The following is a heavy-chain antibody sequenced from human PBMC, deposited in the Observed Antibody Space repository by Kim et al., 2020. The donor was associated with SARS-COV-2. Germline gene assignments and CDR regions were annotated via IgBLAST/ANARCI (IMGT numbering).Heavy chain of an antibody. CDR1: GGSFSGYY. J-gene: IGHJ6*02. V-gene: IGHV4-34*01. CDR3: ARDPHELRFLEWLLVDLSASAGMDV. Sequence: SETLSLTCAVYGGSFSGYYWSWIRQPPGKGLEWIGEINHSGSTNYNPSLKSRVTISVDTSKNQFSLKLSSVTAADTAVYYCARDPHELRFLEWLLVDLSASAGMDVWGQGTTVTVSS. CDR2: INHSGST. D-gene: IGHD3-3*01.